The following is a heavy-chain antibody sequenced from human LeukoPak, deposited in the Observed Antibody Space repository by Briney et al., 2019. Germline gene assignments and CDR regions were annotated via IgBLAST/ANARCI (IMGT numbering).Heavy chain of an antibody. Sequence: SETLSLTCSVSGDSISTYSWSWIRQSPGTGLEWIGYIHSSGHTDYNPSLKGRVTISVDTSQNHFSLKLTSVTAADTAVYYCARSSAGSGHDAFDIWGQGTMVNVSS. CDR1: GDSISTYS. CDR2: IHSSGHT. CDR3: ARSSAGSGHDAFDI. V-gene: IGHV4-59*12. J-gene: IGHJ3*02. D-gene: IGHD3-10*01.